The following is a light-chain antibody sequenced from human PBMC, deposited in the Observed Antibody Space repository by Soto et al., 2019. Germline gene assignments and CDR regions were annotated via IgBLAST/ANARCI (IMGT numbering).Light chain of an antibody. CDR3: EHYCNSPPR. J-gene: IGKJ1*01. V-gene: IGKV3-20*01. CDR2: GAS. Sequence: EIVLTQSPGTLSLSPGERATLSCKASQSVSSNFLAWYQRKPGQAPRLPIYGASYRATNIPSRVSGSVSGTDFALTVSRVKPGDLAVYYCEHYCNSPPRFGQGIKVVI. CDR1: QSVSSNF.